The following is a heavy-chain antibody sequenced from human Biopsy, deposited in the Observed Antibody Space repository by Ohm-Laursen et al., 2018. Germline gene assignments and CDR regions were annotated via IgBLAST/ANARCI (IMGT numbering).Heavy chain of an antibody. D-gene: IGHD6-25*01. CDR1: GGSITSCS. V-gene: IGHV4-59*08. CDR3: ARRSAANWYFNL. Sequence: SDTLSLTCTVSGGSITSCSWSWIRQPPGKGLEPIGYIYNTGDTTYNPSLQSRVTISLDTSNNQLSLRLRSVTAADAAVYYCARRSAANWYFNLWGRGTLVTVSS. CDR2: IYNTGDT. J-gene: IGHJ2*01.